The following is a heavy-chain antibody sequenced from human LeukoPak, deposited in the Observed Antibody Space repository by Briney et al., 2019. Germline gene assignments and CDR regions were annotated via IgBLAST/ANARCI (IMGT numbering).Heavy chain of an antibody. V-gene: IGHV3-23*01. CDR2: ISGSGGGT. CDR3: AKTTSGYSSGRYPGWPVDY. Sequence: GGALRLSCLASGFTFSSYALSWVRQAPGAGLEWVAAISGSGGGTYYADSGKGRVNLSRNNSKNLQDLQLNRLSTEDTAVYYFAKTTSGYSSGRYPGWPVDYWGQGTLVTVSS. CDR1: GFTFSSYA. J-gene: IGHJ4*02. D-gene: IGHD6-19*01.